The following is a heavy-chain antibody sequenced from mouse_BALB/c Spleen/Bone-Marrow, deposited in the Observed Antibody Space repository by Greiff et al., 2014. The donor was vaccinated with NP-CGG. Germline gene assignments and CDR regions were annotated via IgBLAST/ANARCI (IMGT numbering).Heavy chain of an antibody. CDR2: ISNGGSST. CDR3: ARQGGTEYYAMDY. D-gene: IGHD3-3*01. V-gene: IGHV5-12*02. CDR1: GFTFSDYY. J-gene: IGHJ4*01. Sequence: DVMLVESGGGLVQPGGSLKLSCATSGFTFSDYYMYWVRQTPEKRLEWVAYISNGGSSTYYPDTVKGRFTISRDNAKNTLYLQMSRLKSEDTAMYYCARQGGTEYYAMDYWGQGTSVTVSS.